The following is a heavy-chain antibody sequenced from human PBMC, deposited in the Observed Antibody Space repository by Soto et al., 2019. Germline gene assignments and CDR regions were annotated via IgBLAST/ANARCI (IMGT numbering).Heavy chain of an antibody. CDR3: ARLVIVVAKAYYFDY. J-gene: IGHJ4*02. V-gene: IGHV4-39*01. D-gene: IGHD3-22*01. Sequence: SETLSLTCTVSGGSISSSSYYWGWIRQPPGKGLEWIGSIYYSGSTYYNPSLKSRVTISVDTSKNQFSLKLSSVTAADTAVYYCARLVIVVAKAYYFDYWGQGTLVTVSS. CDR2: IYYSGST. CDR1: GGSISSSSYY.